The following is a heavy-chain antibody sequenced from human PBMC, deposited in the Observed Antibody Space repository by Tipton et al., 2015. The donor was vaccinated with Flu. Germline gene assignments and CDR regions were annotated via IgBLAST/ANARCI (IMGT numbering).Heavy chain of an antibody. CDR1: GFTFSSYW. J-gene: IGHJ6*02. D-gene: IGHD2-2*01. V-gene: IGHV3-7*01. CDR2: IKQDGSEK. Sequence: SLRLSCAASGFTFSSYWMSWVCQAPGKGLEWVANIKQDGSEKYYVDSVKGRFTISRDNAKNSLYLQMNSLRAEDTAVYYCARGVRVPAAMVNYYGMDVWGQGTTVTVSS. CDR3: ARGVRVPAAMVNYYGMDV.